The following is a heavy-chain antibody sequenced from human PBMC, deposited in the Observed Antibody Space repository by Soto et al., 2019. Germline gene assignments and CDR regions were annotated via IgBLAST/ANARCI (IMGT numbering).Heavy chain of an antibody. V-gene: IGHV6-1*01. J-gene: IGHJ5*02. CDR1: GDSVSSSSAA. CDR2: TYFRFKWFN. D-gene: IGHD4-4*01. Sequence: QTLSLTCAISGDSVSSSSAAWCWIRQSPSRGLEWLGRTYFRFKWFNDYAVSVKSRMTISPDTSKNQFSLHVNSVSPEDTAVYFCARESSKYWFAPPGQGTLVTVSS. CDR3: ARESSKYWFAP.